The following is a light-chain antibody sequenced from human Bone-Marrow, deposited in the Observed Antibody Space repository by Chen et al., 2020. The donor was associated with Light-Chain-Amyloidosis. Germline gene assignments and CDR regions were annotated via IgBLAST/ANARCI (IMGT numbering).Light chain of an antibody. CDR2: DDS. V-gene: IGLV3-21*02. CDR3: QVWDRSSDRPV. CDR1: NIGTTS. J-gene: IGLJ3*02. Sequence: SYVLTQPSSVSVAPGQTATIACGGNNIGTTSVQWYQQTPGQAPLLVVYDDSDRPSGIPERLSGYTSGSTATLAISGVEAGDEADYCCQVWDRSSDRPVFGGGTKLTVL.